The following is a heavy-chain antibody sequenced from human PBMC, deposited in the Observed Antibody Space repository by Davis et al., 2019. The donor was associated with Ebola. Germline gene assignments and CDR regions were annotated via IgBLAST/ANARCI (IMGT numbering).Heavy chain of an antibody. V-gene: IGHV4-38-2*02. CDR2: IYYSGST. D-gene: IGHD6-13*01. Sequence: MPSETLSLTCTVSGYSISSGYYWGWIRQPPGKGLEWIGSIYYSGSTYYNPSLKSRVTISVDTSKNQFSLKLSSVTAADTAVYCCARAFIVAAGFNWFDPWGQGTLVTVSS. CDR1: GYSISSGYY. CDR3: ARAFIVAAGFNWFDP. J-gene: IGHJ5*02.